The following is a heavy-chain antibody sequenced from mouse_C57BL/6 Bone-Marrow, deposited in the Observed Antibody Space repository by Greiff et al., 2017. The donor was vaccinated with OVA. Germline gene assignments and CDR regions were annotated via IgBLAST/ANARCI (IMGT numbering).Heavy chain of an antibody. CDR3: ARQGDYEWFAY. CDR2: ISNLAYSI. J-gene: IGHJ3*01. CDR1: GFTFSDYG. V-gene: IGHV5-15*01. Sequence: EVHLVESGGGLVQPGGSLKLSCAASGFTFSDYGLAWVRQAPRKGPEWVAFISNLAYSIYYADTVTGRFTISRENAKNTLYLEMSSLRSEDTAMYYCARQGDYEWFAYWGQGTLVTVSA. D-gene: IGHD2-4*01.